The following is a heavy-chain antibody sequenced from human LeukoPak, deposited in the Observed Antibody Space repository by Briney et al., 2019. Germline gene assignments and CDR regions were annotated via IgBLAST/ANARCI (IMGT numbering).Heavy chain of an antibody. D-gene: IGHD5-24*01. J-gene: IGHJ4*02. CDR3: SRDRRSSYIDY. Sequence: PGGSLRLSCAASEFTFSNYWMNWVRQAPGKGLEWVANIKQDGSEKYYVDSVKGRFTISRDNAKNSLYLQMNSLRAEDTAVYYCSRDRRSSYIDYWVQETLVTVSS. V-gene: IGHV3-7*04. CDR1: EFTFSNYW. CDR2: IKQDGSEK.